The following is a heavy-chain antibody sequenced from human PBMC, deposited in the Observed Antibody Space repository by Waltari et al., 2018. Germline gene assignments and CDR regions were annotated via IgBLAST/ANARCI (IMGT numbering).Heavy chain of an antibody. CDR1: GGTFSSYA. Sequence: QVQLVQSGAEVKKPGSSVKVSCKASGGTFSSYAISWVRQAPGQGLEWMGWIIRILGTANYAQKFQGRVTITADESTSTAYMELSSLRSEDTAVYYCATCIAVAGTCYYYGMDVWGQGTTVTVSS. CDR3: ATCIAVAGTCYYYGMDV. CDR2: IIRILGTA. V-gene: IGHV1-69*01. D-gene: IGHD6-19*01. J-gene: IGHJ6*02.